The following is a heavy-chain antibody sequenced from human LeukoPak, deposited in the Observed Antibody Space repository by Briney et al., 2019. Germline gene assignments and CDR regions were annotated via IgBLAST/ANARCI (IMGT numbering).Heavy chain of an antibody. CDR3: AKIPHPSYYFDY. CDR2: ISGSGDNT. Sequence: PGGSLRLSCAASGFTFNRYAMSWVRQAPGKGLEWISAISGSGDNTYYADSVEGRATISRDNSRNTLYLQMNSLRADDTAVYYCAKIPHPSYYFDYWGQGALVTVSS. V-gene: IGHV3-23*01. J-gene: IGHJ4*02. CDR1: GFTFNRYA.